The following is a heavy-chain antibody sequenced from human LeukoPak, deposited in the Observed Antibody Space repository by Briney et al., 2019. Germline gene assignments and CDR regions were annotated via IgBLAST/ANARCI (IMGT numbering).Heavy chain of an antibody. V-gene: IGHV4-4*07. CDR2: MHTSGST. Sequence: SETLSKTSTGPGGSIVSHCWNLIRQLAGSRLNWIGRMHTSGSTNYNPSLKSRVTMSVDTSKNQLSLKLTSVTAADTAVYYCARGVAPRRFDYWGQGTLVTVSS. J-gene: IGHJ4*02. CDR1: GGSIVSHC. D-gene: IGHD6-6*01. CDR3: ARGVAPRRFDY.